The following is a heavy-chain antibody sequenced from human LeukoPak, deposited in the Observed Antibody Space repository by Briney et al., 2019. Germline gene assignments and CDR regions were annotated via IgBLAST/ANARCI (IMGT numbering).Heavy chain of an antibody. V-gene: IGHV4-59*01. D-gene: IGHD1-26*01. CDR3: ASVYSGSYPREYYFDY. CDR2: MYYSGST. Sequence: EASETLSLTCTVSGVSISSYYWNWIRQPPGKGLEWIGYMYYSGSTDYNPSLKSRVTISVDTSKNQFSLKLSSVTAADTAVYYCASVYSGSYPREYYFDYWGQGTLVTVSS. CDR1: GVSISSYY. J-gene: IGHJ4*02.